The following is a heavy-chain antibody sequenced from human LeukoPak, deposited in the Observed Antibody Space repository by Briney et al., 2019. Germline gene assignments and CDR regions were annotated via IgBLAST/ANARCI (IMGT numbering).Heavy chain of an antibody. J-gene: IGHJ4*02. Sequence: GGSLRLSCAASGFSFISYTINWVRQAPGKGLEWVSSISSSGSYIYYADSVMGRFTISRHNAKNSLYLQINSLTAEDTAVYYCARAEYSYGPRGFDFWGQGTLVTVSS. V-gene: IGHV3-21*01. D-gene: IGHD6-6*01. CDR3: ARAEYSYGPRGFDF. CDR2: ISSSGSYI. CDR1: GFSFISYT.